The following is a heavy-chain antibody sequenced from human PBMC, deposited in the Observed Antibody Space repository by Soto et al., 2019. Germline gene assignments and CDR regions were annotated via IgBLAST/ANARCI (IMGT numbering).Heavy chain of an antibody. V-gene: IGHV4-61*01. CDR1: GGSVTSGNNY. D-gene: IGHD2-15*01. J-gene: IGHJ6*02. CDR3: ARDRGVGCSGGRCYFYGMDV. Sequence: QVQLQESGPGLVKPSETLTLTCTVSGGSVTSGNNYWTWIRQPPGKGLEWIGYIYSSGTTNYNLSLKSRVTVSLDTSKSQFSLRLSSVTAADTAVYYCARDRGVGCSGGRCYFYGMDVWGQGTTVTV. CDR2: IYSSGTT.